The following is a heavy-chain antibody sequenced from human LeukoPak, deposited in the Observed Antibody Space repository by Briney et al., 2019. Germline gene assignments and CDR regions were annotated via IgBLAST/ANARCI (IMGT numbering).Heavy chain of an antibody. CDR2: IKEDGSEK. Sequence: GGSLRLSCEASGFTFSNYWMSWVRQTPGKGPEWVANIKEDGSEKNYVDSVKGRFTLSRDNAKNSLYLQMNSLRADDTAVYYCARSGSDFDYWGQGTLVRVSS. V-gene: IGHV3-7*01. CDR3: ARSGSDFDY. J-gene: IGHJ4*02. CDR1: GFTFSNYW. D-gene: IGHD3-3*01.